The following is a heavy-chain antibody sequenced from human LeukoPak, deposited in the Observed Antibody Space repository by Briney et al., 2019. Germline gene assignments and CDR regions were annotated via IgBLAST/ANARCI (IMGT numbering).Heavy chain of an antibody. V-gene: IGHV4-39*01. J-gene: IGHJ3*02. CDR1: GGSISSSSYY. CDR2: IYYSGST. D-gene: IGHD4-17*01. CDR3: ASNYGDYVENAFDI. Sequence: SETLSLTCTVSGGSISSSSYYWGWIRQPPGKGLEWIGSIYYSGSTYYNQSLKSRVTISVDTSKNQFSLKLSSVTAADTAVYYCASNYGDYVENAFDIWGQGTMVTVSS.